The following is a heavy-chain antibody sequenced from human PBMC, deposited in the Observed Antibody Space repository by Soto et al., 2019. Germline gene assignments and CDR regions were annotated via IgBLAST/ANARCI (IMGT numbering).Heavy chain of an antibody. CDR2: ITPIFGTA. D-gene: IGHD6-6*01. CDR1: GGTFSSYA. V-gene: IGHV1-69*13. CDR3: ARDAYSSSSMWFDP. J-gene: IGHJ5*02. Sequence: GASVKVSCKASGGTFSSYAISWVRQAPGQGLEWMGGITPIFGTANYAQKFQGRVTITADESTSTAYMELSSLRSEDTAVYYCARDAYSSSSMWFDPWGQGTLVTVSS.